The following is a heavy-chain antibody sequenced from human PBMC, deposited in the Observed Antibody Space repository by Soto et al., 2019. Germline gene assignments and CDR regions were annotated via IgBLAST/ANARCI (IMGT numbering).Heavy chain of an antibody. CDR1: GFTFSSYS. CDR3: ARTQSPMTKVTTDFDY. CDR2: ISSISSYI. D-gene: IGHD4-17*01. Sequence: EVQLVESGGGLVKPGGSLRLSCAASGFTFSSYSMNWVRQAPGKGLEWVSSISSISSYIYYADSVKGRFTISRDNAKNSLYLKMNSLRAEDTAVYYCARTQSPMTKVTTDFDYWGQGTLVTVSS. J-gene: IGHJ4*02. V-gene: IGHV3-21*01.